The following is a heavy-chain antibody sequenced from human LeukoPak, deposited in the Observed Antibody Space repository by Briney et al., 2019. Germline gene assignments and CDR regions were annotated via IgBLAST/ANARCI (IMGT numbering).Heavy chain of an antibody. CDR3: AREGVYNWNGKYNWFDP. Sequence: ASVKVSCKASGYTFTSYAMNWVRQAPGQGLEWMGWINTNTGNPTYAQGFTGRFVFSLDTSVSTAYLQINSLKAEDTAVYYCAREGVYNWNGKYNWFDPWGQGTLVTVSS. J-gene: IGHJ5*02. CDR1: GYTFTSYA. V-gene: IGHV7-4-1*02. CDR2: INTNTGNP. D-gene: IGHD1-20*01.